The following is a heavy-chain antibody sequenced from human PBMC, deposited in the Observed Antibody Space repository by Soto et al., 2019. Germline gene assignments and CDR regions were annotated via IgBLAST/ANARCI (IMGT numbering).Heavy chain of an antibody. CDR1: GYTFTSYA. CDR2: INAGNGNT. J-gene: IGHJ4*02. CDR3: AMMAYYDFWSGYDY. V-gene: IGHV1-3*01. D-gene: IGHD3-3*01. Sequence: GASVKVSCKASGYTFTSYAMHWVRQAPGQRLEWMGWINAGNGNTKYSQKFQGRVTITRDTSASTAYMELSSLRSDDTAVYYCAMMAYYDFWSGYDYWGQGTLVTVSS.